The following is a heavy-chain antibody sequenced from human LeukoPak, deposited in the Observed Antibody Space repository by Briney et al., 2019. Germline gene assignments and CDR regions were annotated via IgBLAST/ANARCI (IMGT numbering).Heavy chain of an antibody. Sequence: PSETLSLTCAVSGGSISSSNWWSWARQPPGKGLEWIGKNNHSGSTNYNPARKSRVTISVDKSKNQFSLKLSSVTAADTAVYYCARERDYYDSSGYHNYFDYWGQGTLVTVSS. V-gene: IGHV4-4*02. D-gene: IGHD3-22*01. J-gene: IGHJ4*02. CDR2: NNHSGST. CDR3: ARERDYYDSSGYHNYFDY. CDR1: GGSISSSNW.